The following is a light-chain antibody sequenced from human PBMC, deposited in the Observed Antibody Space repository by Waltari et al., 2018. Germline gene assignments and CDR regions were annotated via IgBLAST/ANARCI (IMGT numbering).Light chain of an antibody. CDR1: QSVLYSSNNKNY. Sequence: DIVMTQSPDSLAVSLGERATINCKSSQSVLYSSNNKNYLAWYQQKPGQPPQRLIYWASTRESGVPDRFSGSGSGTDFTLTISSLQAEDVAVYYCQQYYSTLYTFGQGTKLEIK. J-gene: IGKJ2*01. CDR2: WAS. CDR3: QQYYSTLYT. V-gene: IGKV4-1*01.